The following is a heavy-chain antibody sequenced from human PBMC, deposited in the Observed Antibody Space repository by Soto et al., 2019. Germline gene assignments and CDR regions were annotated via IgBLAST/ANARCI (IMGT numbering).Heavy chain of an antibody. CDR1: GGSISSGGYY. CDR2: ISYSGST. V-gene: IGHV4-31*03. CDR3: ARDGVTTYYYYGMDV. D-gene: IGHD2-21*02. Sequence: QVHLQESGPGLLKPSQTLSLTCTVSGGSISSGGYYWSWIRHHPGEGLEWIGYISYSGSTYYNPSHKSRVTISADTSKNQPSLKLNSVTAADTAVYYCARDGVTTYYYYGMDVWGQGTTVTVSS. J-gene: IGHJ6*02.